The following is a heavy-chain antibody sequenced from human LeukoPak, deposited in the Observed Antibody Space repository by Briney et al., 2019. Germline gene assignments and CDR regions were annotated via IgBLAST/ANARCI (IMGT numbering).Heavy chain of an antibody. Sequence: GGSLRLSCAASGFTFNTFNMNWFRQAPGKGLEWVSSINSGGDYKYYADSVKGRFTTSRDNAKNSLSLQLNTLRVEDTAIYYCARGHYDVLASSYKWTPDYWGQGTLVTVSS. CDR1: GFTFNTFN. J-gene: IGHJ4*02. V-gene: IGHV3-21*01. D-gene: IGHD3-9*01. CDR2: INSGGDYK. CDR3: ARGHYDVLASSYKWTPDY.